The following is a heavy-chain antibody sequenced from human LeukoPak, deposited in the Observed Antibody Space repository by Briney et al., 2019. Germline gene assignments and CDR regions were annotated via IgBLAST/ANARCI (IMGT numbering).Heavy chain of an antibody. CDR3: ARDFSGSYYLSAFDI. D-gene: IGHD1-26*01. Sequence: GGSLRLSCAASGFTFSSYWMHWVRQVPGKGLVWVSRINSDGSSTNYADSVKGRFTISRDNAKNTLYLRMNSLRAEDTAVYYCARDFSGSYYLSAFDIWGQGTMVTVSS. V-gene: IGHV3-74*01. CDR2: INSDGSST. CDR1: GFTFSSYW. J-gene: IGHJ3*02.